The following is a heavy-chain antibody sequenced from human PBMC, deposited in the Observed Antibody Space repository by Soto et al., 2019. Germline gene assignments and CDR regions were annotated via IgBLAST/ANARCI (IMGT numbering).Heavy chain of an antibody. V-gene: IGHV4-39*01. D-gene: IGHD6-13*01. CDR1: GGSISSNTYY. CDR2: IYYSGST. Sequence: QLQLQESGPGLVKPSETLSLTCTVSGGSISSNTYYWGWIRQPPGKGLEWIGSIYYSGSTYYNPSLKSRVTISVDTSKNQFSLKLSSVTAADTAVYYCARHLGSSSWYPFDYWGQGTLVTVSS. J-gene: IGHJ4*02. CDR3: ARHLGSSSWYPFDY.